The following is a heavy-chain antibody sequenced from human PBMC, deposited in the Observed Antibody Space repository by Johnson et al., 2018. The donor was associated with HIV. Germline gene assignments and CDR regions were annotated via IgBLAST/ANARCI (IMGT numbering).Heavy chain of an antibody. D-gene: IGHD6-13*01. CDR3: AKDEAQTLASAGRDAFDF. V-gene: IGHV3-30*04. CDR1: GFSISNYA. Sequence: QVQLVESGGGVVQPGRSLRLACVTSGFSISNYAMHWVRQAPGKGLEWVAVISYDGSNQYYADSVKGRFTISRDNSKNTVFLQMNSLRPEDTAMYYCAKDEAQTLASAGRDAFDFWGQGTAVTV. J-gene: IGHJ3*01. CDR2: ISYDGSNQ.